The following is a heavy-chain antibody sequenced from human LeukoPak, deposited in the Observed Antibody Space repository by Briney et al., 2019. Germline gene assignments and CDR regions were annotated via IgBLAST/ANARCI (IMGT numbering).Heavy chain of an antibody. D-gene: IGHD1-1*01. J-gene: IGHJ4*02. CDR1: GGSFSGYY. Sequence: PSETLSLTCAVYGGSFSGYYWSWIRQPPGNGLEWIGEINHSGSTNYNPSLKSRVTISVDTSKNQFSLKLSSVTAADTAVYYCARGPRGGYNYYFDYWGQGTLVTVSS. V-gene: IGHV4-34*01. CDR2: INHSGST. CDR3: ARGPRGGYNYYFDY.